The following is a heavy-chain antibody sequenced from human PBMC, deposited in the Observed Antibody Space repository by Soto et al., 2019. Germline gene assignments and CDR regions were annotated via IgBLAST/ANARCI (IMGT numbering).Heavy chain of an antibody. CDR1: SGSFRGYY. Sequence: SETLSLTCAVYSGSFRGYYWNWIRQPPGKGLEWIGEINHSGSTNYNPSLKSRVTISVDTSKNQFSLKLRSVTAADTALYYCARSRIPVAGSPVGDWGQGTLVTVSS. D-gene: IGHD6-19*01. V-gene: IGHV4-34*01. CDR2: INHSGST. J-gene: IGHJ4*02. CDR3: ARSRIPVAGSPVGD.